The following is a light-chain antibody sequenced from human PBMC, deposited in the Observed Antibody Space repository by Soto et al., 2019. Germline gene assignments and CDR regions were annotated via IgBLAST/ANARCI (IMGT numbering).Light chain of an antibody. CDR2: DVN. V-gene: IGLV2-11*01. Sequence: QSVLTQPRSVSESPGQSVTISCTATSRDVGAYNYVSWFQQHPAEVPKLIIFDVNKRPSGVPDRFSGSKSGNTASLTISGLQAEDEADYYCCSFGGTYLVFGGGTKATVL. CDR1: SRDVGAYNY. J-gene: IGLJ3*02. CDR3: CSFGGTYLV.